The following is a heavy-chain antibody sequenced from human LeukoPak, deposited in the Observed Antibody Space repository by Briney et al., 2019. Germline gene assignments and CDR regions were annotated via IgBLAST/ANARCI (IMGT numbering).Heavy chain of an antibody. CDR3: AKTWEPKFGFDH. D-gene: IGHD1-26*01. CDR2: ISTSSSYI. V-gene: IGHV3-21*01. Sequence: GGSLRPSCAAYGFTFSSYSMNWVRQAPGKGLEWVSFISTSSSYIYYADSVKGRFTISRDNAKNSLYLEMNSLRAEDTAVYYCAKTWEPKFGFDHWGQGTLVTVSS. CDR1: GFTFSSYS. J-gene: IGHJ4*02.